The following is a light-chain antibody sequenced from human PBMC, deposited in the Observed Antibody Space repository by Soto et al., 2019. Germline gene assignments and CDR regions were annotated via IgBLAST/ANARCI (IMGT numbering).Light chain of an antibody. CDR2: EVS. CDR1: SSDVGGYNY. CDR3: SSYTSRSTVV. J-gene: IGLJ2*01. Sequence: QSALTQPASVSGSPGQSITISCTGTSSDVGGYNYVSWYQQHPGKAPKLMIYEVSHRPSGVSNRFSGSKSGNTASLTISGLQAEDDADYYCSSYTSRSTVVFGGGTQLTVL. V-gene: IGLV2-14*01.